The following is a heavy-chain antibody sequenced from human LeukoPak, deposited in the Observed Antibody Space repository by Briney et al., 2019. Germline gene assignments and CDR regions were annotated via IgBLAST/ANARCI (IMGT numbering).Heavy chain of an antibody. Sequence: ASETLSLTCAVYGGSFSGYYWSWIRQPPGKGLEWIGYIYYSGSTYYNPSLKSRVTISVDTSKNQFSLKLSSVTAADTAVYYCARDLKGGYYGSGSYPFYYFDYWGQGTLVTVSS. J-gene: IGHJ4*02. CDR1: GGSFSGYY. D-gene: IGHD3-10*01. CDR3: ARDLKGGYYGSGSYPFYYFDY. CDR2: IYYSGST. V-gene: IGHV4-59*12.